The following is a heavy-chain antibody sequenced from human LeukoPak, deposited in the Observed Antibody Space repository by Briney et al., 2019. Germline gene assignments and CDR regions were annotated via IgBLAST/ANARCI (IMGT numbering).Heavy chain of an antibody. CDR3: ARDRMDTGTYFDY. CDR2: ISTYNGNT. V-gene: IGHV1-18*01. D-gene: IGHD5-18*01. J-gene: IGHJ4*02. Sequence: ASVKVSCKSSGYTFTTYGITWVRQAPGQGLEWMGGISTYNGNTHYAQKLQGRVTMTTDTSTSTAYMELRRLRSDDTAMYYCARDRMDTGTYFDYWGQGTLVTVSS. CDR1: GYTFTTYG.